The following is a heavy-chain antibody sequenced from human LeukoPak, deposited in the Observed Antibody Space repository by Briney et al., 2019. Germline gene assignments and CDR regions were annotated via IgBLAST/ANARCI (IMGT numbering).Heavy chain of an antibody. CDR1: GYTFTSYD. D-gene: IGHD3-9*01. J-gene: IGHJ6*02. V-gene: IGHV1-2*02. Sequence: GASVKVSCKASGYTFTSYDINWVRQATGQGLEWMGWMNPNSGGTNYAQKFQGRVTMTRDTSVSTAYMELSRLRSDDTAVYYCARCERYYDILTGYSYYYGMDLWGQGTTVTVSS. CDR3: ARCERYYDILTGYSYYYGMDL. CDR2: MNPNSGGT.